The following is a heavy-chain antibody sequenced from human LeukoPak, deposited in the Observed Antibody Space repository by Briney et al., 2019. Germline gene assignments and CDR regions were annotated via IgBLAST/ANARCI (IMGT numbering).Heavy chain of an antibody. CDR3: AGGGGDFDY. CDR1: GGSISSSSYY. Sequence: SETLSPTCTVSGGSISSSSYYWGWIRQPPGKGLEWIGYIYYNGNTYYSPSLKSRVIMSVDTSKNQFSLKLSSVTAADTAVYYCAGGGGDFDYWGQGTLVTVSS. J-gene: IGHJ4*02. D-gene: IGHD3-16*01. V-gene: IGHV4-30-4*08. CDR2: IYYNGNT.